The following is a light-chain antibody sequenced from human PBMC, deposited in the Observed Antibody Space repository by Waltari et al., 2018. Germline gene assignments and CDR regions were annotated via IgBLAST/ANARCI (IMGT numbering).Light chain of an antibody. CDR1: KLGDQS. CDR2: QDN. CDR3: QAWDSSNVV. V-gene: IGLV3-1*01. Sequence: SYELTQPPSVSVSPGQTASITCSGDKLGDQSACWYQQKPGQSPVLVIYQDNKRPSGIPERFSGSNSGNTATLTISGTQAMDEADYYCQAWDSSNVVFGGGTKLTVL. J-gene: IGLJ2*01.